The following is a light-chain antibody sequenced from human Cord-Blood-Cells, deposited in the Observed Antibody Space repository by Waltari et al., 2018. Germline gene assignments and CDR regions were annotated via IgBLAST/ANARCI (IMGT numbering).Light chain of an antibody. CDR1: SSDGGSYNL. CDR2: EGS. Sequence: QSALTQPPSVSGSPGQSITISCTGTSSDGGSYNLFSWYQQHPGKAPKLMIYEGSKRPSGVSNRFSGSKSGNTASLTISGLQAEDEADYYCCSYAGSSTWVFGGGTKLTVL. J-gene: IGLJ3*02. V-gene: IGLV2-23*01. CDR3: CSYAGSSTWV.